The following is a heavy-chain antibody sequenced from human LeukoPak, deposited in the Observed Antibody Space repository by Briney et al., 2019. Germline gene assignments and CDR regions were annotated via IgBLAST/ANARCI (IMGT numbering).Heavy chain of an antibody. V-gene: IGHV3-73*01. CDR2: IRSKANSYAT. D-gene: IGHD3-10*02. CDR3: AELGITMIGGV. J-gene: IGHJ6*04. Sequence: PGGSLRLSCAASGSTFSGSAMHWVRQASGKGLEWVGRIRSKANSYATAYAASVKGRFTISRDDSKNTAYLQMNSLRAEDTAVYYCAELGITMIGGVWGKGTTVTISS. CDR1: GSTFSGSA.